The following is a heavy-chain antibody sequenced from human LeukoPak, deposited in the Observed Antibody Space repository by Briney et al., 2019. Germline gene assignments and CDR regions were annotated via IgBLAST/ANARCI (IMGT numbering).Heavy chain of an antibody. CDR2: IDSSATTK. Sequence: GGSLRLSCVASGFTFSAYGMNWVRQAPGKGLKWLSYIDSSATTKYHADSVKGRFTISRDNAKNSLFLQMNSLRIEDTGVYYCARWNLGSDYWGQGTLVTVSS. CDR3: ARWNLGSDY. D-gene: IGHD1-1*01. V-gene: IGHV3-48*04. J-gene: IGHJ4*02. CDR1: GFTFSAYG.